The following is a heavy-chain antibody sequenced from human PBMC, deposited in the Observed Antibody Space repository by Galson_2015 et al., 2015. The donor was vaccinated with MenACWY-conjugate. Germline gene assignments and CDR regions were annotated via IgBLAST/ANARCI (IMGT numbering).Heavy chain of an antibody. CDR3: ARDRSYALDY. CDR2: INSDGSRT. D-gene: IGHD3-16*01. J-gene: IGHJ4*02. Sequence: ALRLSCAASGFTFSSSWMHWVRHAPGKGLVWVSYINSDGSRTTYADSVKGRFTISRDNAKNTLYLQMNSLRAEDTAVYYCARDRSYALDYWCQGTLVTVSS. CDR1: GFTFSSSW. V-gene: IGHV3-74*01.